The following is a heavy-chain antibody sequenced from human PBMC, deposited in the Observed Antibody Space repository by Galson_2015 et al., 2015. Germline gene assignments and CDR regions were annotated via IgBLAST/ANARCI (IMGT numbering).Heavy chain of an antibody. Sequence: SLRLSCAASGFTVSSNYMSWVRQAPGKGLEWVSVIYSGGSTYYADSVKGRFTISRDNSKNTLYLQMNGLRAEDTAVYYCARGPSSSWSPFDYWGQGTLVTVSS. J-gene: IGHJ4*02. D-gene: IGHD6-13*01. V-gene: IGHV3-53*01. CDR3: ARGPSSSWSPFDY. CDR2: IYSGGST. CDR1: GFTVSSNY.